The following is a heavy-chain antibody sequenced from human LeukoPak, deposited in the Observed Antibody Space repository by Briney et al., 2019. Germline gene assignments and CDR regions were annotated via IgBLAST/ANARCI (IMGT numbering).Heavy chain of an antibody. D-gene: IGHD6-6*01. CDR3: ARAPPGIATLAGYMDV. V-gene: IGHV3-21*06. J-gene: IGHJ6*03. Sequence: GGSLRLSCAASGFTFSSYCMNWVRQAPGKGLEWVSFISSSSSYIYYTDSVKGRFTISRDNAKNSLFLQMNSLRADDTAVYYCARAPPGIATLAGYMDVWGKGTTVTVSS. CDR2: ISSSSSYI. CDR1: GFTFSSYC.